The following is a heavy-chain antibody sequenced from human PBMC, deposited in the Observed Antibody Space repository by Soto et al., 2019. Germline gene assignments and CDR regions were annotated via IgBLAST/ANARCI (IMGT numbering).Heavy chain of an antibody. J-gene: IGHJ4*02. CDR3: ARVVYYYDSTTLDY. V-gene: IGHV3-21*01. D-gene: IGHD3-22*01. CDR1: GFTFSRYS. CDR2: ISSSSSYI. Sequence: GGSLRLSCAASGFTFSRYSMNWVRQAPGKGLEWVSSISSSSSYIYYADSVKGRFTISRDNAKNSLHLQMNSLRAEDTAVYYCARVVYYYDSTTLDYWGQGTLVTVSS.